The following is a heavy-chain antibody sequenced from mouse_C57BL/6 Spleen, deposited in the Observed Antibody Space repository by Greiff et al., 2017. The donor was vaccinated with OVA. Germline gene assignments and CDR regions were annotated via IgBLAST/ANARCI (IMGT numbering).Heavy chain of an antibody. V-gene: IGHV7-3*01. J-gene: IGHJ2*01. CDR2: IRNKANGYTT. CDR1: GFTFTDYY. Sequence: EVNLVESGGGLVQPGGSLSLSCAASGFTFTDYYMSWVRQPPGKALEWLGFIRNKANGYTTEYSASVKGRFTISRDNSQSILYLQMNALRAEDSATYYCARYHSRGDYFDYWGQGTTLTVSS. CDR3: ARYHSRGDYFDY.